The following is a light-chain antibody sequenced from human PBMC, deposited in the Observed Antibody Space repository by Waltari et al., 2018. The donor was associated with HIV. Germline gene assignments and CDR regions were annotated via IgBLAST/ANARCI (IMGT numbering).Light chain of an antibody. V-gene: IGKV1-5*03. CDR2: EPS. CDR1: QRMNTF. CDR3: QQYSSFPYS. J-gene: IGKJ2*03. Sequence: DIQMTQSPSTLSASVGDRVTITGRASQRMNTFLAWYQQKPGRAPKLLIYEPSSLQSGVPSRFSGSGSGAHFTLTNSSLQPDDFATYYCQQYSSFPYSFGQGTKLEIK.